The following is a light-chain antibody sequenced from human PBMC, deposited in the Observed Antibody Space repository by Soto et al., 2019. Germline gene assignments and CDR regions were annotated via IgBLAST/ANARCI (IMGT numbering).Light chain of an antibody. CDR3: QRYNNWPLT. CDR2: DAS. V-gene: IGKV3-15*01. CDR1: QSVSSC. Sequence: EIVLTQSPGTLSLSPGERATLPCRASQSVSSCLAWYQQKPGQAPRLLIYDASNRATGIPARFSGSGSGTEFTLTISSLQSEDFAVYYCQRYNNWPLTFGGGTKVDI. J-gene: IGKJ4*01.